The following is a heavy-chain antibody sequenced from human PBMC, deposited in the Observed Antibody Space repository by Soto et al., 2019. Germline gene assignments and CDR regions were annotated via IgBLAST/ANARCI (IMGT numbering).Heavy chain of an antibody. CDR1: GYTFTDYH. CDR3: AREVGSDSLQSSYNWFGA. V-gene: IGHV1-2*02. CDR2: INTNNGGA. Sequence: QVQLVQSGAEVKKPGASVKVSCKASGYTFTDYHIHWVRQAPGQGLEFMGWINTNNGGAGSAQQFQGRVTVTRDTSITTVYMELSNLRSDDTAVYYCAREVGSDSLQSSYNWFGAWGQGTLITVSS. D-gene: IGHD6-25*01. J-gene: IGHJ5*01.